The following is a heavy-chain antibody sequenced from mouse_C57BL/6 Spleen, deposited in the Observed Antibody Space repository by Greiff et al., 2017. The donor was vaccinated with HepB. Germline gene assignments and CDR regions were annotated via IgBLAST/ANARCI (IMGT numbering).Heavy chain of an antibody. V-gene: IGHV1-82*01. J-gene: IGHJ2*01. CDR1: GYAFSSSW. CDR2: IYPGDGDT. CDR3: ASLYYYGHY. D-gene: IGHD1-1*01. Sequence: VQLQQSGPELVKPGASVKISCKASGYAFSSSWMNWVKQRPGKGLEWIGRIYPGDGDTNYNGKFKGKATLTADKSSSTAYMQLSSLTSEDSAVYFGASLYYYGHYWGQGTTLTVSS.